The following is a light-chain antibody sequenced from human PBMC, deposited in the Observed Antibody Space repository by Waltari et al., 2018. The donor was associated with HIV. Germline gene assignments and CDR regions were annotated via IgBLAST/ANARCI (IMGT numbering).Light chain of an antibody. V-gene: IGLV2-14*01. Sequence: QSALTQPASVSGSPGQSISISCTGTSSDVGGYNAVSWYQQHPAKAPKLVILEVSNRPSGVSNRFSGSKSGNRASLTIYGLQAEDEAYYYCSSYTSSDTVVFGGGTKVTVL. CDR3: SSYTSSDTVV. CDR2: EVS. CDR1: SSDVGGYNA. J-gene: IGLJ2*01.